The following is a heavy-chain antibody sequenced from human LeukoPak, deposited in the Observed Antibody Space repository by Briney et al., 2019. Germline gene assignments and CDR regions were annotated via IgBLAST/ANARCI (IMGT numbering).Heavy chain of an antibody. CDR2: ITGSGGST. D-gene: IGHD6-19*01. V-gene: IGHV3-23*01. CDR1: GFTVSTYA. CDR3: AKDQGDYSSGWSIFDY. J-gene: IGHJ4*02. Sequence: PGGSQRLSCAASGFTVSTYAMSWVRQAPGKGLEWVSAITGSGGSTYYADSVKGRFTISRDNSKNTLYLQMNSLRAEDTAVYYCAKDQGDYSSGWSIFDYWGQGSLVTVSS.